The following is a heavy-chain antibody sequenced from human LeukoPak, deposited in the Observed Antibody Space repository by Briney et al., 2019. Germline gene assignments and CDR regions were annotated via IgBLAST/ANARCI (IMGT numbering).Heavy chain of an antibody. CDR3: ARHAAFAAYQSHLTHFDY. D-gene: IGHD2-2*01. V-gene: IGHV4-59*08. CDR2: IYHSGST. CDR1: GGSISSYY. J-gene: IGHJ4*02. Sequence: SETLSLTCTVSGGSISSYYWSWIRQPPGKRLEWIGYIYHSGSTNYNSSLKSRVTISVDTSKNQFSLKLSSVTAADTAVYYCARHAAFAAYQSHLTHFDYWGQGTLVTVSS.